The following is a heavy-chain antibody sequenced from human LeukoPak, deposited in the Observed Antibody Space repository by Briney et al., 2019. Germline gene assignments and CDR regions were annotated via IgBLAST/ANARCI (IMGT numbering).Heavy chain of an antibody. J-gene: IGHJ3*02. D-gene: IGHD2-15*01. CDR3: ARGVRVVHDAFDI. V-gene: IGHV4-39*01. CDR2: IYYSGST. CDR1: GGSISSSSYY. Sequence: SETLSLTCTVSGGSISSSSYYWGWIRQPPGKGLEWIGSIYYSGSTYYNPSLKSRVTISVDTSKNQFSLKLSSVTAADTAVYYCARGVRVVHDAFDIWGQGTMVTVSS.